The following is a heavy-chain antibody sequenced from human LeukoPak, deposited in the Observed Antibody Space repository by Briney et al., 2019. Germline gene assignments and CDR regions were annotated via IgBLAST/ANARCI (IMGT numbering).Heavy chain of an antibody. CDR3: ARETDDYGGNSGGNYYYMDV. J-gene: IGHJ6*03. CDR2: IYTSGST. Sequence: SETLSLTCTVSGGSISSYYWSWIRQPAGKGLEWIGRIYTSGSTNYNPSLKSRVTMSVDTSKNQFSLKLSSVTAADTAVYYCARETDDYGGNSGGNYYYMDVWGKGTTVTVSS. V-gene: IGHV4-4*07. CDR1: GGSISSYY. D-gene: IGHD4-23*01.